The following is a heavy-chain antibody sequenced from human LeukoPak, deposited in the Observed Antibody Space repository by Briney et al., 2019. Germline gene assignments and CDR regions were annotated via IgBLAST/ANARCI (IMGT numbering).Heavy chain of an antibody. Sequence: GGSLRLSCAASGFTFSSNWMHWVRQAPGKGLVWVSRINEDGSTTNYADSVKGRSTIFRDNAKNTLYPQMNSLRAEDTAVYYCVRDLGGRSGHWGQGTLVTVSS. V-gene: IGHV3-74*01. CDR3: VRDLGGRSGH. CDR2: INEDGSTT. CDR1: GFTFSSNW. J-gene: IGHJ4*02. D-gene: IGHD1-26*01.